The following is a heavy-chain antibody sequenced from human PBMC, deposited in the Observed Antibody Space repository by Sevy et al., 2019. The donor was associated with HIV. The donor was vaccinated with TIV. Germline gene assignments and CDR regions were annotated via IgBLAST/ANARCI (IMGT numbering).Heavy chain of an antibody. CDR3: AGENAWGRGYS. CDR1: GGSITSLY. CDR2: IYYNGHI. Sequence: SETLSLTCTVSGGSITSLYWNWIRQPPGKGLEWIANIYYNGHINYNPSLKSRVTLPLDTSNNQFSLWLSSVTAADTAMYYCAGENAWGRGYSWGQGTLVTVSS. V-gene: IGHV4-59*08. J-gene: IGHJ4*02. D-gene: IGHD1-26*01.